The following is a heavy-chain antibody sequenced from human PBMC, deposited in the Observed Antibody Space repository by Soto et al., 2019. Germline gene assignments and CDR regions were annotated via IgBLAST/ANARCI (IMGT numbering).Heavy chain of an antibody. CDR1: GFTFSSYA. CDR3: ARAGCTNGVCYYYMDV. J-gene: IGHJ6*03. CDR2: ISSNGGST. V-gene: IGHV3-64*01. D-gene: IGHD2-8*01. Sequence: GGSLRLSCAASGFTFSSYAMHWVRQAPGKGLEYVSAISSNGGSTYHANSVRGRFTISRDNSKNTLYLQMGSLRAEDMAVYYCARAGCTNGVCYYYMDVWGKGTTVTVSS.